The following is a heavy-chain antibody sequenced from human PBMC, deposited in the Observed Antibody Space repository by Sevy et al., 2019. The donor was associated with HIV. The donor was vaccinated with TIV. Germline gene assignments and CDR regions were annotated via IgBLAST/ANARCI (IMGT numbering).Heavy chain of an antibody. CDR2: IYYSGST. D-gene: IGHD2-2*02. CDR1: GGSISSGGYY. V-gene: IGHV4-31*03. CDR3: ARDSGCSSTSCYSGYYYGMDV. J-gene: IGHJ6*02. Sequence: SETLSLTCTVSGGSISSGGYYWNWIRQHPGKGLEWIGYIYYSGSTYYNPSLKSRVTISVDTSKNQFSLKLSSVTAADTTVYHCARDSGCSSTSCYSGYYYGMDVWGQGTTVTVSS.